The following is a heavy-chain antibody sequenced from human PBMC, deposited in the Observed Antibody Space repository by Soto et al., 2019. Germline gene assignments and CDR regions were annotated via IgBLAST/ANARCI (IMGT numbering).Heavy chain of an antibody. CDR1: GYTFSGYY. CDR2: INPNRGGT. D-gene: IGHD2-8*01. CDR3: ARDLAPYCTNGVCYFLRGSGGFDY. J-gene: IGHJ4*02. V-gene: IGHV1-2*02. Sequence: QVQLVQSGAEVKKLGASVKVSCKASGYTFSGYYMHWVRQAPGQGLEWGGWINPNRGGTSYVQKFQGRVTMTRDTSISTAYMELSRLRSDDTAVYYCARDLAPYCTNGVCYFLRGSGGFDYWGQGTLVTVSS.